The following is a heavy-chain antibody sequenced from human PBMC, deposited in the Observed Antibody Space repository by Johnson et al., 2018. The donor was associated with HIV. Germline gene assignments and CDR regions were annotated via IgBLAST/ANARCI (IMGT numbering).Heavy chain of an antibody. CDR1: GFSFSNYG. J-gene: IGHJ3*01. CDR2: ISYDGSNK. CDR3: ARAYYDSTGYYPHAFHV. Sequence: QVQLVESGGGVVQPGSSQRLSCAASGFSFSNYGMHWVRQAPGKGLEWVAVISYDGSNKYYADSVKGRFTISRDNSENTLYLQMNSLRAEDTAVYYCARAYYDSTGYYPHAFHVWGQGTMVTVSS. V-gene: IGHV3-30*03. D-gene: IGHD3-22*01.